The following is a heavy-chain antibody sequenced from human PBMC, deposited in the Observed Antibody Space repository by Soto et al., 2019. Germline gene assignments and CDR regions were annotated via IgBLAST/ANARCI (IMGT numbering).Heavy chain of an antibody. CDR3: ARAESGVSSSWTFDY. D-gene: IGHD6-13*01. J-gene: IGHJ4*02. CDR1: GGSINSGGYY. V-gene: IGHV4-31*03. CDR2: IYYSGST. Sequence: SETLSLTCTVSGGSINSGGYYWSWIRQHPGKGLEWIGYIYYSGSTYYNPSLKMRVTISVDTSKIQFSLKLSSVTAADTAVYYCARAESGVSSSWTFDYWGQGTLVTVSS.